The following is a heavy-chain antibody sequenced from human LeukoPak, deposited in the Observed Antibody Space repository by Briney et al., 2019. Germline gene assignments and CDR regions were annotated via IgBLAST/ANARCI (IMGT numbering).Heavy chain of an antibody. CDR3: ARDLPGSGWYN. V-gene: IGHV4-39*07. Sequence: SETLSLTCSVSGGSIRSTTYYWGWIRQPPGKGLEWIGSIYYSGSTYYNPSLKSRVTISVDTSKNQFSLKLSSVTAADTAVYYCARDLPGSGWYNWGQGTLVTVSS. CDR2: IYYSGST. J-gene: IGHJ4*02. D-gene: IGHD6-19*01. CDR1: GGSIRSTTYY.